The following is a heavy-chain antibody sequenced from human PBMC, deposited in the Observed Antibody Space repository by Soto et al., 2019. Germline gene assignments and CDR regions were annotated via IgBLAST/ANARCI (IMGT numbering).Heavy chain of an antibody. D-gene: IGHD3-10*01. CDR3: AKDGVDRTATVTGGY. CDR1: GYTFTNYG. V-gene: IGHV1-18*01. J-gene: IGHJ4*02. CDR2: INTYNGNT. Sequence: QVHLVQSGPEVKKPGASVRVSCRASGYTFTNYGIGWVRQAPGQGLEWMGWINTYNGNTNYAQKFRGRVTMTTDTFTTTAYMKPTSLKSDDTAMYYCAKDGVDRTATVTGGYWGQGTLVTVSS.